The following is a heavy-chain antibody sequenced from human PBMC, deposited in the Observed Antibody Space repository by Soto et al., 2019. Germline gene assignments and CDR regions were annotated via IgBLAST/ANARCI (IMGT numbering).Heavy chain of an antibody. CDR3: ARDKRYYDSGYWSTHGPFEY. CDR1: GNPISVDDHY. D-gene: IGHD3-22*01. CDR2: ISYSGGT. Sequence: QVQLQESGPGVVRSSQTLSLTCTVSGNPISVDDHYWNWIRQSPGRGLEWIGYISYSGGTYYNPSLKSRVTISIDSSRNQFSRELRSVTAADTAVYYCARDKRYYDSGYWSTHGPFEYWGQGSLVTVSS. J-gene: IGHJ4*02. V-gene: IGHV4-30-4*01.